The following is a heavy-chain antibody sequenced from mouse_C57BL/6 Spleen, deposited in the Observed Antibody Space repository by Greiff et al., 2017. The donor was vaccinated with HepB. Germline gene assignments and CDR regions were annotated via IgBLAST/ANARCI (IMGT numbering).Heavy chain of an antibody. V-gene: IGHV1-9*01. CDR2: ILPGSGST. Sequence: QVQLQQSGAELMKPGASVKLSCKATGYTFTGYWIEWVKQRPGHGLEWIGEILPGSGSTNYNEKFKGKATFTADTSSNTAYMQLSSLTTKDSAIYYCSRFLLSKGVYDFDYWGQGTTLTVSS. CDR1: GYTFTGYW. J-gene: IGHJ2*01. D-gene: IGHD2-14*01. CDR3: SRFLLSKGVYDFDY.